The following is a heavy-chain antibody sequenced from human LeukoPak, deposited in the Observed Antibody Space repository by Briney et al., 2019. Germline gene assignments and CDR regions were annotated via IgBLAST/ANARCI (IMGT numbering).Heavy chain of an antibody. Sequence: ASVKVSCKASGYTFTSYGISWVRQAPGQGLEWMGRISAYNGNTNHAQKLQGRVSMTTDTSTSTAYMELRSLRSDDTAVYYCARDPYYYDSSAPFNWFDPWGQGTLVTVSS. CDR1: GYTFTSYG. J-gene: IGHJ5*02. V-gene: IGHV1-18*01. CDR3: ARDPYYYDSSAPFNWFDP. D-gene: IGHD3-22*01. CDR2: ISAYNGNT.